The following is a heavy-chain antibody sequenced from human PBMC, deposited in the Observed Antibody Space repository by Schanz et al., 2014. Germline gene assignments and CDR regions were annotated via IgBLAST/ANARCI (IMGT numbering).Heavy chain of an antibody. D-gene: IGHD3-3*01. CDR3: AREFAGQPSGFDY. CDR2: INTDTGNP. J-gene: IGHJ4*02. Sequence: QVQLVQSGSALKKPGASVKVSCRASGYTFTSYAVNWVRQAPGQGLQWMGWINTDTGNPTYAQGFTGRFVFSLDTSVSTTYLQISSLKAEDTAVYYCAREFAGQPSGFDYWGQGTLVTVSS. CDR1: GYTFTSYA. V-gene: IGHV7-4-1*02.